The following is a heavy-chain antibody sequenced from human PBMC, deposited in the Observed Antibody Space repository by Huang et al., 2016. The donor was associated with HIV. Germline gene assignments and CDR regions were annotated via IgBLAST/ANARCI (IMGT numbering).Heavy chain of an antibody. V-gene: IGHV4-34*01. CDR2: ITQSGRT. Sequence: QVRLDQWGAGLLKPSETLTLTCAVYGDSLSGFFWSWIRQSPGRGLEWIGEITQSGRTNYKPSLKSRVTIAIDTSKKQFCLKLKSVTADDTSTYYCARGRGTSWSFFDTWGQGSFVTVSS. CDR3: ARGRGTSWSFFDT. J-gene: IGHJ5*02. D-gene: IGHD2-2*01. CDR1: GDSLSGFF.